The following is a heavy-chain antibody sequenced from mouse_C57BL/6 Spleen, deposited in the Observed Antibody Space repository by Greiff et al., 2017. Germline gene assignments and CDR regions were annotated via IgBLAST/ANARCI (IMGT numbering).Heavy chain of an antibody. D-gene: IGHD2-4*01. CDR1: GYTFTSYW. CDR3: ARAGMITTTYYAMDY. V-gene: IGHV1-53*01. CDR2: INPSNGGT. J-gene: IGHJ4*01. Sequence: QVQLQQPGTELVKPGASVKLSCKASGYTFTSYWMHWVKQRPGQGLEWIGNINPSNGGTNYNEKFKSKATLTVDKSSSTAYMQLSRLTSEDSAVYYCARAGMITTTYYAMDYWGQGTSVTVSS.